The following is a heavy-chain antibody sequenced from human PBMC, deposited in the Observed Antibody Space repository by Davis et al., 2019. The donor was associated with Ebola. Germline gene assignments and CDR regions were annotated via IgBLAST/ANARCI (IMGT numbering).Heavy chain of an antibody. CDR2: IHPDGTRQ. CDR1: GFTFRSYW. D-gene: IGHD5-12*01. Sequence: GESLKISCAASGFTFRSYWMTWVRQAPGKGLEWVAHIHPDGTRQSYVDSVKGRFTASRDNAENSLFLQLNSLRAEDTALYYCARLPSGVGRALDFWGHGTLVTVSS. J-gene: IGHJ4*01. V-gene: IGHV3-7*01. CDR3: ARLPSGVGRALDF.